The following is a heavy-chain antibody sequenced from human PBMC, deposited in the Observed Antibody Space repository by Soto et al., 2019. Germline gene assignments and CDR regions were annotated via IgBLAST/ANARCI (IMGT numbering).Heavy chain of an antibody. CDR2: IKHSGST. CDR1: GGSFSGYY. Sequence: QVQLQQWGAGLLKPSETLSLTCAVYGGSFSGYYWSWIRQPPGKGLEWIGEIKHSGSTNYNPSLKSRVTISVDTSKNQFSLKLSSVTAADTAVYYCARRGKDIVVVPAAKNRNYWYFDLWGRGTLVTVSS. D-gene: IGHD2-2*01. J-gene: IGHJ2*01. V-gene: IGHV4-34*01. CDR3: ARRGKDIVVVPAAKNRNYWYFDL.